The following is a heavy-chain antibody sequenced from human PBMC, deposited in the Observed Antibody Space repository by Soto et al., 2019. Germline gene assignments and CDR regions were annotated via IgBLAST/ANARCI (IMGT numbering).Heavy chain of an antibody. J-gene: IGHJ4*02. CDR2: IRSKPYGWTT. D-gene: IGHD3-3*01. V-gene: IGHV3-49*03. Sequence: GGSLRLSCTASGFTFGDYAMTWFRQAPGKGLEWVSFIRSKPYGWTTLYAASVKGRFTISRDVSKSIAYLQMNSLGVEDTAVYYCARDREPDGIWTFDSWGQGTLVTVSS. CDR3: ARDREPDGIWTFDS. CDR1: GFTFGDYA.